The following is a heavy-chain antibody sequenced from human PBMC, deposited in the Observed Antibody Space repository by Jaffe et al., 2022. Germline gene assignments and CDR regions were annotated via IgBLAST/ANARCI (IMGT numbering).Heavy chain of an antibody. Sequence: QVQLVQSGAEVKKPGSSVKVSCKASGGTFSSYAISWVRQAPGQGLEWMGGIIPIFGTANYAQKFQGRVTITADESTSTAYMELSSLRSEDTAVYYCARSPTTRDFWSGPKSDAFDIWGQGTMVTVSS. J-gene: IGHJ3*02. CDR3: ARSPTTRDFWSGPKSDAFDI. CDR1: GGTFSSYA. V-gene: IGHV1-69*01. D-gene: IGHD3-3*01. CDR2: IIPIFGTA.